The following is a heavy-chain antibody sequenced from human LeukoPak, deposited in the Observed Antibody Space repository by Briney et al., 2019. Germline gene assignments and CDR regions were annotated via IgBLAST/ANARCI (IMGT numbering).Heavy chain of an antibody. CDR3: ARETTANYYYYYMDV. V-gene: IGHV3-20*04. D-gene: IGHD4-17*01. Sequence: GGSLRLSCAASGFTFDDYGMSWVRQAPGKGLEWVSGINWNGGSTGYADSVKGRFTISRDNAKNSLYLQMNSLRAEDTAVYYCARETTANYYYYYMDVWGKGTTVTVSS. CDR2: INWNGGST. CDR1: GFTFDDYG. J-gene: IGHJ6*03.